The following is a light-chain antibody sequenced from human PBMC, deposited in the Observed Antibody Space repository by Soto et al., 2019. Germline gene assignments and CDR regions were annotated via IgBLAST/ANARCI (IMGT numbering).Light chain of an antibody. CDR3: SAWDDSLNGLV. J-gene: IGLJ1*01. V-gene: IGLV1-44*01. CDR1: SSNIGSNT. Sequence: QSVLTQPPSASGTPGQRVTISCSGSSSNIGSNTVKWYQHLPGTAPKLLIYTNSQRPSWVPDRFSGSKSVTSASLAISGLQSEDEADYYCSAWDDSLNGLVFGTGTKLTVL. CDR2: TNS.